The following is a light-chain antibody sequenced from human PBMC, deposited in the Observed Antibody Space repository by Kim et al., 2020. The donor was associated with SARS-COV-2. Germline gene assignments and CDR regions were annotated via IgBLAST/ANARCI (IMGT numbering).Light chain of an antibody. CDR1: SSDVGGYNY. CDR3: SSYRSSSPYV. Sequence: GQSITLSCTGTSSDVGGYNYVSWYQQHPGKAPKLMIYDVSNRPSGVSNRFSGSKSGNTASLTISGLQAEDEADYYCSSYRSSSPYVFGTGTKVTVL. J-gene: IGLJ1*01. CDR2: DVS. V-gene: IGLV2-14*03.